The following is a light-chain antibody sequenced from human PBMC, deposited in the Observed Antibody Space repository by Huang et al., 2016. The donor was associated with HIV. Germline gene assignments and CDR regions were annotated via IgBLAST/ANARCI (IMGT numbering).Light chain of an antibody. CDR1: QSLLHSDGNTY. CDR3: MQGTHWPLT. J-gene: IGKJ4*01. CDR2: KVS. V-gene: IGKV2-30*02. Sequence: DVVMTQSPLSLPVTLGQPASISCRSSQSLLHSDGNTYLIWLQQRPGHSPRRLIYKVSNRDSGDPDRFSGSGSGSDFTLRISRVEPEDVGVYYCMQGTHWPLTFGGGTKVEIK.